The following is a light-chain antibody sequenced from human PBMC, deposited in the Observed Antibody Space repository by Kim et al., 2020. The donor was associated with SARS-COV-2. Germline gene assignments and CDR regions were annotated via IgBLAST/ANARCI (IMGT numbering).Light chain of an antibody. CDR2: GAS. Sequence: EIVLTQSPDTLSLSPGERATLSCRASQSVTSNYLAWYRQKPGQAPRLLIYGASSRATGIPDRFSASGSGTDFTLTISRLEPEDFAVYYCQQYSTSLYTFGQGTKLEIK. CDR3: QQYSTSLYT. V-gene: IGKV3-20*01. CDR1: QSVTSNY. J-gene: IGKJ2*01.